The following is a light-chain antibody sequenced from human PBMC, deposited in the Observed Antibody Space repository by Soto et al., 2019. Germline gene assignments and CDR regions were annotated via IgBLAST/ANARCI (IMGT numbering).Light chain of an antibody. CDR2: GAS. J-gene: IGKJ1*01. CDR1: QSVSSN. V-gene: IGKV3-15*01. Sequence: EIVMTQSPASLSVPPGERATLSCRASQSVSSNFAWYLQKPGQAPRLLIYGASTRATAVPARFSGSGSGTEFTLTISSLQSEDFAVYYCQQYNNWPETFGQGTKVDIK. CDR3: QQYNNWPET.